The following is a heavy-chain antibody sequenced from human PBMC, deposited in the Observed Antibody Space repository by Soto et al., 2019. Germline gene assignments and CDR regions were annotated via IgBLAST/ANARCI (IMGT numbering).Heavy chain of an antibody. Sequence: GASVKVSCKASGYTFTSYGISWVRQAPGQGLEWMGWISAYNGNTNYAQKLQGRVTMTTDTSTSTAYMELRSLRSDDTAVYYCARGLDTAMVGVPVRVYYYGMDVWGQGTTVTVSS. V-gene: IGHV1-18*01. CDR3: ARGLDTAMVGVPVRVYYYGMDV. J-gene: IGHJ6*02. CDR1: GYTFTSYG. D-gene: IGHD5-18*01. CDR2: ISAYNGNT.